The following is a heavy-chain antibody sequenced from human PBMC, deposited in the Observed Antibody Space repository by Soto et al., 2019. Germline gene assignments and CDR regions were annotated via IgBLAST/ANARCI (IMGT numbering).Heavy chain of an antibody. CDR3: AHRQLTVAANDFDI. V-gene: IGHV2-5*02. D-gene: IGHD6-19*01. CDR1: GFSLTTSVVG. Sequence: QITLKESGPTLVKPTQTLTLTCTFSGFSLTTSVVGVGWIRQPPGEALEWLALIYWDDDKRYSPSLKSRLTITKDTSKNQVVLRMTNMDPVDTATYFCAHRQLTVAANDFDIWGQGTMVTVSS. CDR2: IYWDDDK. J-gene: IGHJ3*02.